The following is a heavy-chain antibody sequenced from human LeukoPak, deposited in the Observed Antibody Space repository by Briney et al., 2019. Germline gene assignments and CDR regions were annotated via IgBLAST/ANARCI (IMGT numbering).Heavy chain of an antibody. J-gene: IGHJ6*02. CDR3: ARDMDGVYYYYGMDV. CDR1: GFTFSSYA. CDR2: ISYDGSNK. D-gene: IGHD5-24*01. Sequence: GRSLRLSCAASGFTFSSYAMHWVRQAPGKGLEWVAVISYDGSNKYYADSVKGRFTISRDNSKNTLYLQMNSLRAEDTAVYYCARDMDGVYYYYGMDVWGQGTTVTVSS. V-gene: IGHV3-30-3*01.